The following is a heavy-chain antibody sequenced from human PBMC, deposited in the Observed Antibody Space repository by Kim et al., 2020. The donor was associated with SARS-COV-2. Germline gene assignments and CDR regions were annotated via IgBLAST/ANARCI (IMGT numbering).Heavy chain of an antibody. J-gene: IGHJ4*02. CDR1: GYTFKTYP. V-gene: IGHV1-3*01. CDR3: VRDMNPTVYDY. D-gene: IGHD4-4*01. CDR2: VNAANDQT. Sequence: ASVKVSCKASGYTFKTYPIHWLRHTPGQTLEWMGWVNAANDQTKYSQKFQGRITISRDTSANTAYMELRRLTTKDTAFYYCVRDMNPTVYDYWGQGTLVTVSS.